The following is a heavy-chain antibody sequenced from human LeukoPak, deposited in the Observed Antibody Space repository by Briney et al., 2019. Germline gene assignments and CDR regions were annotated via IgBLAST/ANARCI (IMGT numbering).Heavy chain of an antibody. V-gene: IGHV4-34*01. CDR1: GGSFSGFY. CDR2: INHSGNT. D-gene: IGHD6-13*01. Sequence: SETLSLTCAVYGGSFSGFYWSWIRQPPGKGLEWIGEINHSGNTNYNPSLKSRVTISVDTSKNQFSLKLSSVTAADTAVYYCASLYPFIAAAGTGVDYWGQGTLVTVSS. CDR3: ASLYPFIAAAGTGVDY. J-gene: IGHJ4*02.